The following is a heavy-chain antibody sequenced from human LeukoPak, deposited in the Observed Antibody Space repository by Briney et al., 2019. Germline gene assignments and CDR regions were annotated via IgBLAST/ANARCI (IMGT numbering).Heavy chain of an antibody. CDR3: ARSGVLPAAMMRTYYYYYMDV. Sequence: PSETLSLTCTVSGGSVSGYHWSWIRQSPGTGLEWIGNIYHSGSTKYNPSLKSRVTMSVDTSKNQFSLKLSSVTAADTAVYYCARSGVLPAAMMRTYYYYYMDVWGKGTTVTVSS. CDR2: IYHSGST. V-gene: IGHV4-59*02. D-gene: IGHD2-2*01. CDR1: GGSVSGYH. J-gene: IGHJ6*03.